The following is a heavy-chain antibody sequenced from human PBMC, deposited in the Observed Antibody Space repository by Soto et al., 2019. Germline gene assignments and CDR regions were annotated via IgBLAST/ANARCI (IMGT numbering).Heavy chain of an antibody. CDR1: GYTFDSYV. CDR2: ISPRNGNT. D-gene: IGHD1-26*01. J-gene: IGHJ5*02. CDR3: ARTPPPTHGYSNKNYYLDP. V-gene: IGHV1-18*04. Sequence: QVQLVQSGPEVKKPGTSVKVSCKASGYTFDSYVFSWVRQAPSQRIEWMGWISPRNGNTHYVQQFQGRVTMTTHTSTSTALRELRTVRSDYTAVYYCARTPPPTHGYSNKNYYLDPWGQGTLGTVYS.